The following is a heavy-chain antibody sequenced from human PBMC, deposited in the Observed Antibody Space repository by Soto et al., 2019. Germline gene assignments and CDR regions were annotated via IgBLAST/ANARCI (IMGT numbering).Heavy chain of an antibody. CDR3: ASEDCRNTNCLKGFDY. CDR1: GYTFTDYY. CDR2: INPKSGGP. D-gene: IGHD2-15*01. J-gene: IGHJ4*02. V-gene: IGHV1-2*02. Sequence: QVQLVQSGAEVKKPGDSVKVSCKTSGYTFTDYYMHWVRQAPGQGFEWVGGINPKSGGPKYVPKFQGRVTVTRDTSTSTAYMELNRLTFDDTAVYYCASEDCRNTNCLKGFDYWGQGTLVTVSS.